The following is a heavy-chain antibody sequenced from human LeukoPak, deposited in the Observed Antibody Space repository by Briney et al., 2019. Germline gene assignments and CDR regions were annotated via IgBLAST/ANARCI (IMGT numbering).Heavy chain of an antibody. D-gene: IGHD3-10*01. CDR3: ATPYSYGWGSEEYWFDP. J-gene: IGHJ5*02. CDR2: FDPEDGET. V-gene: IGHV1-24*01. CDR1: GYTLTELS. Sequence: ASVKVSCKVSGYTLTELSMHWVRQAPGKGLEWMGGFDPEDGETIYAQKFQGRVTMTEDTSTDTAYMELRSLRSEDTAMYYCATPYSYGWGSEEYWFDPGGQETLVTVSS.